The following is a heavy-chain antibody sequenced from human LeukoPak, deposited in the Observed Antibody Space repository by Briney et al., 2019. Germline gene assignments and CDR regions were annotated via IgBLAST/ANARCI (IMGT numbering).Heavy chain of an antibody. V-gene: IGHV3-20*04. Sequence: PGGSLRLSCAASGFTFDDYGMSWVRQAPGKGLEWVSGINWKGGSTGYADSVEGRFTISRDNAKNSLYLQMNSLRVEDTALYYCARDLKRIAAVQPPGFDYRGQGTLVTVSS. D-gene: IGHD6-13*01. CDR3: ARDLKRIAAVQPPGFDY. CDR1: GFTFDDYG. J-gene: IGHJ4*02. CDR2: INWKGGST.